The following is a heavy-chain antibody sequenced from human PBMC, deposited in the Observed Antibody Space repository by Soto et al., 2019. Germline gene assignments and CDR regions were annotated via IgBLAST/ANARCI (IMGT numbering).Heavy chain of an antibody. Sequence: QVKLVQSGAEVKKPGSSVKVSCKASGGTFSSYAISWVRQAPGQGLEWMGAIIPIFGTANYAQKCQRRVTITADESTSTAYMELSSLRSEDTAVYYCARDEPSGSYFAGYFEQWGQGNLVTVSS. CDR2: IIPIFGTA. CDR1: GGTFSSYA. V-gene: IGHV1-69*12. D-gene: IGHD1-26*01. CDR3: ARDEPSGSYFAGYFEQ. J-gene: IGHJ1*01.